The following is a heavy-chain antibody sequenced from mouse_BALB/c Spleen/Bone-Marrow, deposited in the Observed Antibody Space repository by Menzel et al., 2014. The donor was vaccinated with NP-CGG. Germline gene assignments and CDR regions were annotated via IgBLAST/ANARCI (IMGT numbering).Heavy chain of an antibody. Sequence: EVKVVESGGGLVQPGGSLKLSCAASGFDFSRYWMSWVRQAPGKGLEWIGAINPDSSTINYTPSLKDRFIISRDNAKNTLYLQMSKVRSEDTALYYCARLGYYGGYAYWGQGTLVTVSA. V-gene: IGHV4-1*02. D-gene: IGHD2-3*01. J-gene: IGHJ3*01. CDR1: GFDFSRYW. CDR3: ARLGYYGGYAY. CDR2: INPDSSTI.